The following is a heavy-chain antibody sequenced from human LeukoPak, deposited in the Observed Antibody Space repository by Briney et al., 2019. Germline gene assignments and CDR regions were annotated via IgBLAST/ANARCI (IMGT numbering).Heavy chain of an antibody. J-gene: IGHJ6*02. CDR2: ISWNSGSI. CDR1: GFTFDDYA. V-gene: IGHV3-9*01. CDR3: AKDRGSLRYFDWSPRPFYYYYGMDV. Sequence: RAGRSLRLSCAASGFTFDDYAMHWVRQAPGKGLEWVSGISWNSGSIGYADSVKGRFTISRDNAKNSLYLQMNSLRAEDTALYYCAKDRGSLRYFDWSPRPFYYYYGMDVWGQGTTVTVSS. D-gene: IGHD3-9*01.